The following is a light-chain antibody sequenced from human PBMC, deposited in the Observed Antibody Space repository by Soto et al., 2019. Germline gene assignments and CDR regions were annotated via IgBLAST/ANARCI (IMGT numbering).Light chain of an antibody. V-gene: IGKV1-5*01. CDR1: QSISSW. CDR3: QQSNSFSPT. J-gene: IGKJ2*01. Sequence: DIQMTQSPSTLSASVGDRVTITCRASQSISSWLAWYQHKPGKAPKLLIYDASSLESGVPSRFSGSGSGTEFTLTIGSLHPDDFATYYCQQSNSFSPTFGQGTNLEIK. CDR2: DAS.